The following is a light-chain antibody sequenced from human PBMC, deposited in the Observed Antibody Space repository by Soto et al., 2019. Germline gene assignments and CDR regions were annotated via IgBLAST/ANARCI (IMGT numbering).Light chain of an antibody. CDR3: TSWTTSTTRI. CDR2: DVN. CDR1: SSDIGAYNF. J-gene: IGLJ2*01. V-gene: IGLV2-14*03. Sequence: QAVVTQPASVSGSPGQSITISCTGTSSDIGAYNFVSWYQQHPGKAPKLMLYDVNIRPSGVSNRFSGSKSGNTASLTISGLQAEDEADYYCTSWTTSTTRIFRGGTKVTVL.